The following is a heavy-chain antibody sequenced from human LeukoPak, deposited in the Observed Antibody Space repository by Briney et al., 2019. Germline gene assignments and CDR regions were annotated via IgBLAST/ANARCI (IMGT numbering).Heavy chain of an antibody. CDR1: GGSISSYY. CDR3: VRYNYYGSSAYYREGYFDY. CDR2: IYYSGST. Sequence: SETLSLTCAVSGGSISSYYWSWIRQPPGKELEWIGYIYYSGSTNYNPSLKSRVTISVDTSKNQLSLKLSSVTAADTAMYYCVRYNYYGSSAYYREGYFDYWGQGTLVTVSS. V-gene: IGHV4-59*01. J-gene: IGHJ4*02. D-gene: IGHD3-22*01.